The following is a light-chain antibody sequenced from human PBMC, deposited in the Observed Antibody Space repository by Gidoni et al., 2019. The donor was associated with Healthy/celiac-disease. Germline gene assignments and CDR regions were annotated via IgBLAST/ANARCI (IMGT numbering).Light chain of an antibody. CDR1: SSDVGGYNY. J-gene: IGLJ1*01. CDR3: SSYTSSSTLEV. V-gene: IGLV2-14*01. Sequence: QSARTQPASVSGAPGQSITISFTGTSSDVGGYNYVSWYQQHPGKAPKLMIYDVSKRPSGVSNRFSGSKSGNTASLTISGLQAEDEADYYCSSYTSSSTLEVFGTGTKVTVL. CDR2: DVS.